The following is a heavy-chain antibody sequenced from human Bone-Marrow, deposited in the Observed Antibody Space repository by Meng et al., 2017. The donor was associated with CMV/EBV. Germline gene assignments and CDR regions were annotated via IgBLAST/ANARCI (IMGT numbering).Heavy chain of an antibody. CDR1: GGSISSSTYY. V-gene: IGHV4-39*01. CDR2: IFYSGST. CDR3: ARNSGYDSYFDY. Sequence: SETLSLTCTVSGGSISSSTYYWAWIRQPPGKGLEWIGYIFYSGSTYYNSSLKSRVTISVDTSKNQFSLKLSSVTAADTAVYYCARNSGYDSYFDYWGQGPLVTVSS. D-gene: IGHD5-12*01. J-gene: IGHJ4*02.